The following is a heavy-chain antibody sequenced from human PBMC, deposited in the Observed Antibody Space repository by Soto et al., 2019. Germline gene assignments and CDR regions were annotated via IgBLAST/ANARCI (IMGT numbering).Heavy chain of an antibody. CDR1: GFTFSSYT. CDR2: VTGSGAGT. Sequence: GGSLRLSCAASGFTFSSYTMSWVRQALGKGPEWGSGVTGSGAGTHYADSVKGRFTISRDNSKNTVNLQMNSLRAEDTAVYYCARDRYSYYDFWSGSLPYYYYGMDVWGQGTTVTVPS. V-gene: IGHV3-23*01. CDR3: ARDRYSYYDFWSGSLPYYYYGMDV. D-gene: IGHD3-3*01. J-gene: IGHJ6*02.